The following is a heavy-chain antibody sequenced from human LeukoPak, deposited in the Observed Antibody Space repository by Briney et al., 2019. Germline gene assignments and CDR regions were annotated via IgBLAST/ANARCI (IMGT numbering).Heavy chain of an antibody. CDR2: ISSSSSYI. D-gene: IGHD3-22*01. CDR1: GFTFSSYS. CDR3: ASVPDDASGNSRYYFKT. J-gene: IGHJ4*02. V-gene: IGHV3-21*04. Sequence: GGSLRLSCAASGFTFSSYSMNWVRQAPGKGLEWVSSISSSSSYIYYADSVKGRFTISRDNAKNSLYLQMKNLRAEDTALYYCASVPDDASGNSRYYFKTWGQGTLVTVSS.